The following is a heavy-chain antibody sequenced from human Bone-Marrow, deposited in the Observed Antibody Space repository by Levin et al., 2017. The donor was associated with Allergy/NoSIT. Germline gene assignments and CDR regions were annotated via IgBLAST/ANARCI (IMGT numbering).Heavy chain of an antibody. CDR3: ASLLLWFGEDRFY. CDR2: ISYSGST. Sequence: SQTLSLTCAVSGDSMNSGGLYWSWIRQHPGKGLEWIGYISYSGSTHYNPSLESRVSISVDTSKNQFSLKLSSVTAADTAVHYCASLLLWFGEDRFYWGHGTLVTVSS. CDR1: GDSMNSGGLY. J-gene: IGHJ4*01. V-gene: IGHV4-31*11. D-gene: IGHD3-10*01.